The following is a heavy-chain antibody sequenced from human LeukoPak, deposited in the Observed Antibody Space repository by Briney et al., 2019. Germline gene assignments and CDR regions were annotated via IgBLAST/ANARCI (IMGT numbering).Heavy chain of an antibody. CDR2: IYTSGST. CDR1: GGSISSYY. CDR3: ASGRTLRYSDF. D-gene: IGHD5-12*01. J-gene: IGHJ4*02. Sequence: PSETLSLTCTVSGGSISSYYWSWIRQPAGKGLEWIGRIYTSGSTNYNPSLKSRVTISVDTSTSQFSLTLTSVTAADRALYYCASGRTLRYSDFWGQGVQVTVSS. V-gene: IGHV4-4*07.